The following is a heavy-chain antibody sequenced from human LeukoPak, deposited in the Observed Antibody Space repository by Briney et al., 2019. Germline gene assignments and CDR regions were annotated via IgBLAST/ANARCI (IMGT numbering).Heavy chain of an antibody. Sequence: SQTLSLTCTVSGGSISSGSCYWSWIRQPAGKGLEWIGRIYTSGSTNYNPSLKSRVTISVDTSKNQFSLKLSSVTAADTAVYYCARTWLGYYGMDVWGQGTTVTVSS. CDR3: ARTWLGYYGMDV. V-gene: IGHV4-61*02. CDR2: IYTSGST. D-gene: IGHD3-10*01. CDR1: GGSISSGSCY. J-gene: IGHJ6*02.